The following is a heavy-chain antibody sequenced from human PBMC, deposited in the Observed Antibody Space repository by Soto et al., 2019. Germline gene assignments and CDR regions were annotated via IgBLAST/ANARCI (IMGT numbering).Heavy chain of an antibody. CDR3: ASLMVRGVMWLDY. J-gene: IGHJ4*02. V-gene: IGHV3-7*05. CDR2: IKQDGSEK. Sequence: PGGSLRLSCAASGFTFSSYSMSWVRQAPGKGLEWVANIKQDGSEKYYVDSVKGRFTISRDNAENSLYLQMNSLRAEDTAVYYCASLMVRGVMWLDYWGQGTLVTVSS. D-gene: IGHD3-10*01. CDR1: GFTFSSYS.